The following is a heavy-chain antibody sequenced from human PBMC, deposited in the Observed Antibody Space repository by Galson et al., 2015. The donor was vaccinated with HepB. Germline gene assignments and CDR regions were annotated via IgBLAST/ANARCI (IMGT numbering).Heavy chain of an antibody. CDR2: IYYNGDT. D-gene: IGHD5-12*01. J-gene: IGHJ4*02. Sequence: SETLSLTCSVSHGSINNYYWSWIRQSPGNQLEWVGYIYYNGDTTYNPSLGYRVGMSVDTSVNQVSLWLTSVTAADTAVYYCARHPGRGSVGYAFDLWGQGTLVTVSA. V-gene: IGHV4-59*08. CDR3: ARHPGRGSVGYAFDL. CDR1: HGSINNYY.